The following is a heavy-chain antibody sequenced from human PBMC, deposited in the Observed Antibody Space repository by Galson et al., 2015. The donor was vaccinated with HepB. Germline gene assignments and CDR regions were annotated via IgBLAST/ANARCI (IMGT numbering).Heavy chain of an antibody. CDR2: ISSSGSTI. Sequence: SLRLSCAASGFTFSDYHMSWIRQAPGKGLEWVSYISSSGSTIYYADSVKGRFTISRDNAKNSLYLQMNSLRAEDTAVYYCARWVYDFWSGYYSDYWGQGTLVTVSS. CDR1: GFTFSDYH. J-gene: IGHJ4*02. CDR3: ARWVYDFWSGYYSDY. V-gene: IGHV3-11*01. D-gene: IGHD3-3*01.